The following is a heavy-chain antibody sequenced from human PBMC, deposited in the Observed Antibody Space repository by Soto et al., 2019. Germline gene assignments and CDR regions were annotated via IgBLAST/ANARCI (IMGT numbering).Heavy chain of an antibody. CDR2: ISYDGSNK. CDR3: AKDRWVRQLWSYFDY. D-gene: IGHD5-18*01. J-gene: IGHJ4*02. V-gene: IGHV3-30*18. Sequence: QVQLVESGGGVVQPGRSLRLSCAASGFTFSSYGMHWVRQAPGKGLEWVAVISYDGSNKYYADSVKGRFTISRDNSKNTLYLQMNSLRAEDTAVFYCAKDRWVRQLWSYFDYWGQGTLVTVSS. CDR1: GFTFSSYG.